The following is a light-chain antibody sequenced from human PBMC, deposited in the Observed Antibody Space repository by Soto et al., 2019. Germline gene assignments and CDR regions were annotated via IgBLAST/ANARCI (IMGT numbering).Light chain of an antibody. CDR1: SNDVGRYNY. Sequence: QSALTQPASVSGSPGQSITISCTETSNDVGRYNYVSWYQQHPGKSPKLMIYDVSNRPSGVSRRFSGSKSGNTASLTIYGLQAEDEADYYCSSYTSSSTLVFGTGTKLTV. CDR3: SSYTSSSTLV. J-gene: IGLJ1*01. CDR2: DVS. V-gene: IGLV2-14*01.